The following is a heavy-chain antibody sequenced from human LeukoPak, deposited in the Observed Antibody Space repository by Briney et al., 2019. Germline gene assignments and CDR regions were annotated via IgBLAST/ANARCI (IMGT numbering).Heavy chain of an antibody. CDR2: IYHSGGT. CDR1: GGSISTYY. CDR3: ARGGAARLHFQN. V-gene: IGHV4-59*01. J-gene: IGHJ1*01. D-gene: IGHD6-6*01. Sequence: SETLSLTCTVSGGSISTYYWNWIRQPPGKGLEWIGYIYHSGGTNYNPSLQSRVTISVDTSKNQFSLNLNSVTAADTAAYYCARGGAARLHFQNWGQGTLVTVSS.